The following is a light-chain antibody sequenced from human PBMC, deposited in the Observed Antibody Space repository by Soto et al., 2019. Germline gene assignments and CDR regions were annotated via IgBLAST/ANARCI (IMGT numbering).Light chain of an antibody. J-gene: IGKJ2*01. V-gene: IGKV3-15*01. Sequence: EIVMTQSPATLSVSPGERATLSCRASQSVSSNLAWYQQKPGQAPRLLIYGASTRATGIPARFSGSGSGTEFTITISSLQSEDFAVYYCQQYNNWPPYTFGPGTKLEIK. CDR1: QSVSSN. CDR3: QQYNNWPPYT. CDR2: GAS.